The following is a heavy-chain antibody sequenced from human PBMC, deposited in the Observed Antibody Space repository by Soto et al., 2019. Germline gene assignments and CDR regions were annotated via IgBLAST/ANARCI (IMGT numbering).Heavy chain of an antibody. D-gene: IGHD2-15*01. J-gene: IGHJ4*02. CDR3: ARTKCSGGSCYSWSLDY. CDR2: RYYSEST. CDR1: SGSITTGGYY. V-gene: IGHV4-31*03. Sequence: SETLSLTCTVSSGSITTGGYYWSWIRQLPGKGLECIGHRYYSESTYYNPSLKSRASISLDTSKNQLSLKLSFVTAADTAMYYCARTKCSGGSCYSWSLDYWGQGTPVTVSS.